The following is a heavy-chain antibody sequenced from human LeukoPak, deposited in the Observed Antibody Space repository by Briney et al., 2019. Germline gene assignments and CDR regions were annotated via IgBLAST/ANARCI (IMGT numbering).Heavy chain of an antibody. CDR3: ARVAQHYYDSSGYDY. CDR2: INAGNGNT. V-gene: IGHV1-3*01. Sequence: GASVKVSCKASGYTFTSYAMHWVRQAPGQRLEWMGWINAGNGNTKYSQKFQGRVTITRDTSASTAYMELSSLRSEDTAVYYCARVAQHYYDSSGYDYWGQRTLVTVSS. CDR1: GYTFTSYA. J-gene: IGHJ4*02. D-gene: IGHD3-22*01.